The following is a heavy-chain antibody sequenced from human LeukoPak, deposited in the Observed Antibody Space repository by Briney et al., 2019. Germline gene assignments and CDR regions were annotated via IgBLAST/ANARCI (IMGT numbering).Heavy chain of an antibody. D-gene: IGHD3-10*01. CDR2: IKEDGSEK. CDR3: ARRKVPWFGELDY. V-gene: IGHV3-7*01. CDR1: GFTFRSYW. Sequence: PGGSLRLSCAASGFTFRSYWMSWVRQAPGKGLVWVANIKEDGSEKYYVDSVKGRFTISRDNAKNSLYLQMNSLRAEDTAVYYCARRKVPWFGELDYWGQGTLVTVSS. J-gene: IGHJ4*02.